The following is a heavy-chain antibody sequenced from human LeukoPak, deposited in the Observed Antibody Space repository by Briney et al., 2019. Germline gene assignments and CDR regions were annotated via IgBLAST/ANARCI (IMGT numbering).Heavy chain of an antibody. J-gene: IGHJ4*02. Sequence: TSETLSLTCAVYGGSFSGYYWSWIRQPPGKGLEWIGEINHSGSTNYNPSLKSRVTISVDTSKNQFSLKLSSVTAADTAVYYCARLRMPRRLTMVTGYFDYWGQGTLVTVSS. CDR3: ARLRMPRRLTMVTGYFDY. CDR2: INHSGST. D-gene: IGHD3-10*01. CDR1: GGSFSGYY. V-gene: IGHV4-34*01.